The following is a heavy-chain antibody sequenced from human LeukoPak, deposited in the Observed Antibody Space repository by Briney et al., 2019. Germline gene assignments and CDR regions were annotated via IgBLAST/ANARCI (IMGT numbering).Heavy chain of an antibody. D-gene: IGHD3-22*01. CDR1: GYTFTGYY. V-gene: IGHV1-2*02. J-gene: IGHJ4*02. Sequence: ASVKVSCKASGYTFTGYYMHWVRQAPGQGLEWMGWINPNSGGTNYAQKFQGRVTMTRDTSISTAYMELSRLRSDDTAVYYCARDYDSSGYYFDYWGQGTLVTVSS. CDR2: INPNSGGT. CDR3: ARDYDSSGYYFDY.